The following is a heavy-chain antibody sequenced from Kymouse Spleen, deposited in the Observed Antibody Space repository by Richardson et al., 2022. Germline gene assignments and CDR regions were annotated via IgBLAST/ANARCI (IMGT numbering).Heavy chain of an antibody. CDR1: GFTFSSYW. D-gene: IGHD1-1*01,IGHD1-20*01,IGHD1-7*01. V-gene: IGHV3-74*01. Sequence: EVQLVESGGGLVQPGGSLRLSCAASGFTFSSYWMHWVRQAPGKGLVWVSRINSDGSSTSYADSVKGRFTISRDNAKNTLYLQMNSLRAEDTAVYYCAKTGTYYYYYGMDVWGQGTTVTVSS. J-gene: IGHJ6*02. CDR3: AKTGTYYYYYGMDV. CDR2: INSDGSST.